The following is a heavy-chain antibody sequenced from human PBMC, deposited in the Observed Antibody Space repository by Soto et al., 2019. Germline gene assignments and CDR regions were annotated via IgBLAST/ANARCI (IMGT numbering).Heavy chain of an antibody. CDR3: VRDYVMDV. V-gene: IGHV3-21*01. Sequence: GGSLRLSCAASGFTFSGDAMNWVRQAPGKGLGWVSSISTTSTYIYYADSVKGRFTISRDNANNSLHLQMNSLRAGDTAVYYCVRDYVMDVWGQGTTVTVSS. D-gene: IGHD3-10*02. CDR1: GFTFSGDA. CDR2: ISTTSTYI. J-gene: IGHJ6*02.